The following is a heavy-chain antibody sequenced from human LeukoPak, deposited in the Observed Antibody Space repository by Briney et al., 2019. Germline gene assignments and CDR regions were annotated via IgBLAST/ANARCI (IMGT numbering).Heavy chain of an antibody. J-gene: IGHJ4*02. V-gene: IGHV4-59*01. CDR2: IYYSGST. CDR1: GGSISSYY. Sequence: SETLSLTCTVSGGSISSYYWSWIRQPPGKGLEWIGYIYYSGSTNYNPSLKSRVTISVDTSKNQFPLKLSSVTAADTAVYYCAREVSSSSHFDYWGQGTLVTVSS. CDR3: AREVSSSSHFDY. D-gene: IGHD6-13*01.